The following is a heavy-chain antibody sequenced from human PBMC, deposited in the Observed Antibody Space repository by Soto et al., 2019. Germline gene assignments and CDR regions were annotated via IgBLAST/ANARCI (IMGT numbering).Heavy chain of an antibody. Sequence: EVQLLESGGGLVQPGGSLRLSCAASGFSLRNYGMNWVRQAPGKGLEWVSVISNSGGTIKYADSVKGRFTICRDNFQSKVYLQLNSLRAEDTAVYYCARLQGVNSGTYGMDVWGQGTTVTVS. V-gene: IGHV3-23*01. CDR2: ISNSGGTI. CDR1: GFSLRNYG. J-gene: IGHJ6*02. D-gene: IGHD3-10*01. CDR3: ARLQGVNSGTYGMDV.